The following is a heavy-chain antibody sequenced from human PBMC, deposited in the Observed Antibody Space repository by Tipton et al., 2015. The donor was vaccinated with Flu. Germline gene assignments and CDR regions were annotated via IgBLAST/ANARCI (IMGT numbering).Heavy chain of an antibody. V-gene: IGHV5-51*01. J-gene: IGHJ3*02. Sequence: QSGPEVKKPGESLKISCKGSGYTFSDYWVGWVRQMPGKGLEWMGIMDPADSDTRYSPSFQGQVTISGDKSISTAYLQWSRLKASDTAIYYCVRQGYGDFGDTFDMWGQGTMVAVSS. D-gene: IGHD4-17*01. CDR1: GYTFSDYW. CDR3: VRQGYGDFGDTFDM. CDR2: MDPADSDT.